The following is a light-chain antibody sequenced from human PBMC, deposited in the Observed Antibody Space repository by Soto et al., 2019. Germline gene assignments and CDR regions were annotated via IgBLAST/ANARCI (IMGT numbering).Light chain of an antibody. J-gene: IGKJ1*01. V-gene: IGKV1-5*03. CDR2: KAS. CDR3: QQYGHSLWT. CDR1: QSIGTW. Sequence: DIQMTQSPSTLSASVGYRFTITCRASQSIGTWLAWYQQKPGKAPKLLIYKASTLKSGVPSRFSGSGSGTEFTLTISRLEPEDYAVYYCQQYGHSLWTFGQGTKGDIK.